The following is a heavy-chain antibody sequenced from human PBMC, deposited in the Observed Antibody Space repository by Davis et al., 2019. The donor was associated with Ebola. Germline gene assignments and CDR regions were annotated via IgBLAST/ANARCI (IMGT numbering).Heavy chain of an antibody. D-gene: IGHD6-13*01. V-gene: IGHV1-3*01. CDR1: GYTFTSYA. CDR2: INAGNGNT. Sequence: ASVKVSCKASGYTFTSYAMHWVRQAPGQRLEWMGWINAGNGNTKYSQKFQGRVTITRDTSASTAYMELSSLRSEDTAVYYCARDPTPPAALYYYYGMDVWGQGTTVTVS. J-gene: IGHJ6*02. CDR3: ARDPTPPAALYYYYGMDV.